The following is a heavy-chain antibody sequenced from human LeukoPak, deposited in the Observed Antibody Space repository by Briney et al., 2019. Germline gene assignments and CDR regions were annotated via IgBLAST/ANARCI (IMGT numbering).Heavy chain of an antibody. CDR2: IIPIFGTA. D-gene: IGHD2-2*01. J-gene: IGHJ5*02. CDR3: ARFRGGDCSSTSCFLSWFDP. CDR1: GGTFSSYA. Sequence: ASVKVSCKASGGTFSSYAISWVRQAPGQGREWMGGIIPIFGTANYAQKFQGRVTITTDESTSTAYMELSSLRSEDTAVYYCARFRGGDCSSTSCFLSWFDPWGQGTLVTVSS. V-gene: IGHV1-69*05.